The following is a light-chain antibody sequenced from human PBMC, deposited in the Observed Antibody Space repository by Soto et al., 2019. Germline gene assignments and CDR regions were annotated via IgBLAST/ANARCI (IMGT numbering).Light chain of an antibody. V-gene: IGKV3-20*01. CDR2: GAS. CDR1: QSVSSSY. Sequence: EIVLTQSPGTLSLSPGERATLSCRASQSVSSSYLAWYQQKPGQAPRLLIYGASSRATGIPDRFSGSGSGTDYTLTISRMETEDFAVYYCQKYGRSPWTFGKGTKREIK. CDR3: QKYGRSPWT. J-gene: IGKJ1*01.